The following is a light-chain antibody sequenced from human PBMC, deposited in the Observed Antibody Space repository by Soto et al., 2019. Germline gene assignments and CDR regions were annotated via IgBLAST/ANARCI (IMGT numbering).Light chain of an antibody. J-gene: IGLJ1*01. CDR1: SSDVGVYNY. CDR3: TSYTVNTLLA. CDR2: DVN. Sequence: QSALTQPASVSGSPGQSITISCGGTSSDVGVYNYVSWYQHHPGKAPQLIIFDVNNRPSGISSRFTGSKSGTTASLTISGLQAEDEADYFCTSYTVNTLLAFGTGTKVTVL. V-gene: IGLV2-14*03.